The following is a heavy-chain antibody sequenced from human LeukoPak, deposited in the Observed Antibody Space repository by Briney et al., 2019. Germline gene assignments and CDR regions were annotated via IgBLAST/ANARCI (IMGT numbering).Heavy chain of an antibody. CDR3: ARRRAVANNWFDP. D-gene: IGHD6-19*01. CDR1: GGSISTSSYY. J-gene: IGHJ5*02. CDR2: IFYSGST. V-gene: IGHV4-39*07. Sequence: SETLSLTCTVSGGSISTSSYYWGWVRQPPGKGLEWIGNIFYSGSTYYSPSLKSRVTISLDTSRNQFSLKLSSVTAADTAVYYCARRRAVANNWFDPWGQGTLVTVSS.